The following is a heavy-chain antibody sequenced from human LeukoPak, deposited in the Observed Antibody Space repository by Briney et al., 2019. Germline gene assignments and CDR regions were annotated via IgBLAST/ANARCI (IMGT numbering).Heavy chain of an antibody. CDR1: GFTFSSYW. D-gene: IGHD3-10*01. V-gene: IGHV3-74*01. CDR3: ARGVAGSGSL. J-gene: IGHJ4*02. Sequence: GGSLRLSCAASGFTFSSYWMHWVRQVPGKGLVWVARINEHGSITDYADSVKDRFTVSRDNAWNTLYLQMNSLRAEDTAVYYCARGVAGSGSLWGQGTLITVSS. CDR2: INEHGSIT.